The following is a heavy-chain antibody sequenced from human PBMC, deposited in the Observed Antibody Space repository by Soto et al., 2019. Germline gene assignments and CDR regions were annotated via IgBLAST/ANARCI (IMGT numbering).Heavy chain of an antibody. V-gene: IGHV3-23*01. D-gene: IGHD3-16*02. CDR1: GFTFASYV. CDR3: ANAEHPRRSIGFDY. CDR2: ISATGGST. J-gene: IGHJ4*02. Sequence: GSLLLACSVSGFTFASYVMTWVRQAPGKGLEWVSSISATGGSTYYAGSVKGRFTISRDNSKNTLYLQMNSLRAEDTDIYYCANAEHPRRSIGFDYWGQGTLVTVYS.